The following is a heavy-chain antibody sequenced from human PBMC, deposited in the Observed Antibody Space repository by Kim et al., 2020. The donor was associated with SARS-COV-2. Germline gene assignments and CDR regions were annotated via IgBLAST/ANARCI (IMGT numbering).Heavy chain of an antibody. CDR3: ARLSSAVLPNYSNRYWYLDL. Sequence: SETLSLTCIVSGGSINNYYWSWIRLPPGKGLEWIGYSHYSGTTSYSPSLKTRVTMSVDTSRNQFSLTLSSVTAADTAIYYCARLSSAVLPNYSNRYWYLDLWGRGTLVTVSS. CDR1: GGSINNYY. D-gene: IGHD3-10*01. V-gene: IGHV4-59*08. J-gene: IGHJ2*01. CDR2: SHYSGTT.